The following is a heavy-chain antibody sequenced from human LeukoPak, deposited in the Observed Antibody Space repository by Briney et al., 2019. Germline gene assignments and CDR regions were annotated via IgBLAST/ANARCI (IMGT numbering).Heavy chain of an antibody. D-gene: IGHD3-22*01. CDR3: TTDPHYYDSSGYFSPPLS. CDR1: GFTFSNAW. Sequence: PGGSLRLSCAASGFTFSNAWMSWVRQAPGKGLEWVGRIKSKTDGATTDYAAPVKGRFTISRDDSKNTLYLHMNSLKTEDTAVYYCTTDPHYYDSSGYFSPPLSWGQGTLVTVSS. CDR2: IKSKTDGATT. V-gene: IGHV3-15*01. J-gene: IGHJ4*02.